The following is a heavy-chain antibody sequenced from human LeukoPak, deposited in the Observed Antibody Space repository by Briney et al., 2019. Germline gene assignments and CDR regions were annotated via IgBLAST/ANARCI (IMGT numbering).Heavy chain of an antibody. V-gene: IGHV4-59*01. CDR2: THYNGRN. D-gene: IGHD1-1*01. J-gene: IGHJ5*02. Sequence: PGGSLRLSCAASGFTFSSYWMSWVRQAPGKGLEWIGYTHYNGRNDYNPSIKSRVTMSVDTSKNQFSLRLSSVTAADTAVYYCARDRLQLQSWGQGTLVTVSS. CDR1: GFTFSSYW. CDR3: ARDRLQLQS.